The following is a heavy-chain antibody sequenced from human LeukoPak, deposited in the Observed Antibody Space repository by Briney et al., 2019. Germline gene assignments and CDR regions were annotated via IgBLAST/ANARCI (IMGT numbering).Heavy chain of an antibody. V-gene: IGHV3-21*01. CDR1: GFTFSSHG. CDR3: ARDPYSGNYGNDYYYYMDV. J-gene: IGHJ6*03. Sequence: GGSLRLSCAASGFTFSSHGMSWVRQAPGKAMEWVSSITTSGTYIFYADSVKGRFTISRDNAKNSLYLQMDSLGPEDTAVYYCARDPYSGNYGNDYYYYMDVWGKGTTVTISS. D-gene: IGHD1-26*01. CDR2: ITTSGTYI.